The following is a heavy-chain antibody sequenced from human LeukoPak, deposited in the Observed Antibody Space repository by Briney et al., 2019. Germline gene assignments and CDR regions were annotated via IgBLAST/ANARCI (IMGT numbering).Heavy chain of an antibody. Sequence: ASVKVSCKASGYTFTSYYMHWVRQAPGQGLEWMGIINPSGGSTSYAQKFQGRVTMTRDTSTSTVYMELSSLTSEDTAVYYCARDPEYGSGTLEAFDIWGQGTMVTVSS. D-gene: IGHD3-10*01. J-gene: IGHJ3*02. V-gene: IGHV1-46*03. CDR1: GYTFTSYY. CDR2: INPSGGST. CDR3: ARDPEYGSGTLEAFDI.